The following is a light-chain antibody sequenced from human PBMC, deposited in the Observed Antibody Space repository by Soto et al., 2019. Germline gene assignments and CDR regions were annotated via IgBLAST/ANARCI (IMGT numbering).Light chain of an antibody. CDR1: QSVSSSY. V-gene: IGKV3-20*01. CDR2: GAA. Sequence: VFTQTRGTLSLSQGERATLSCRASQSVSSSYLAWFQQKPGQAPRLLIYGAASRATGIPDRFSGSGYGGDFTLTISRLEPEDFAVYHCQQYGVSSWPIGQGTKVDIK. J-gene: IGKJ1*01. CDR3: QQYGVSSWP.